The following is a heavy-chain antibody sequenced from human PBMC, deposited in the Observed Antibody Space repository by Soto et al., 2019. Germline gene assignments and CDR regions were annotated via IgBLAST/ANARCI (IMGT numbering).Heavy chain of an antibody. CDR3: RGARKPYYYGSGSSYYFDY. J-gene: IGHJ4*02. D-gene: IGHD3-10*01. Sequence: PSETLSLTCTVSGGSISSGGYYWSWIRQHPGKGLEWIGYIYYSGSTYYNPSLKSRVTISVDTSKNQFSLKLSSVTAADTAVYYCRGARKPYYYGSGSSYYFDYWGQGTLVTVSS. CDR2: IYYSGST. CDR1: GGSISSGGYY. V-gene: IGHV4-31*03.